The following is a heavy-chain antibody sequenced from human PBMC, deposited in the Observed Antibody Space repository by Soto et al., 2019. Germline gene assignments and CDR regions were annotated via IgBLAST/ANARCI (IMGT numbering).Heavy chain of an antibody. CDR1: GFTFSSYS. CDR3: ARDNCSSTSVICSTGIDI. CDR2: ISSSSSTI. V-gene: IGHV3-48*01. Sequence: EVQLVESGGGLVQPGGSLRLSCAASGFTFSSYSMNWVRQAPGKGLEWVSYISSSSSTIYYADSVKGRFTISRDNAKNSLYLQMNSLRAEDTAVYYCARDNCSSTSVICSTGIDIWGQGTMVTVSS. J-gene: IGHJ3*02. D-gene: IGHD2-2*01.